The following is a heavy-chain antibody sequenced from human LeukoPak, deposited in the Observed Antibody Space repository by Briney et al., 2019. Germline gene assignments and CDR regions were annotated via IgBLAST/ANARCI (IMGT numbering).Heavy chain of an antibody. CDR1: GYTFTSYG. CDR2: ISAYNGNT. CDR3: ARDPDYGDHNWFDP. D-gene: IGHD4-17*01. Sequence: ASVKVSCKASGYTFTSYGSSWVRQAPGQGLEWMGWISAYNGNTNYAQKLQGRVTMTTDTSTSTAYMELRSLRSDDTAVYYCARDPDYGDHNWFDPWGQGTLVTVSS. V-gene: IGHV1-18*01. J-gene: IGHJ5*02.